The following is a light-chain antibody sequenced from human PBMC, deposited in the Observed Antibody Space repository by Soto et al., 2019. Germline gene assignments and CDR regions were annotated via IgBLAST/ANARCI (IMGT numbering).Light chain of an antibody. Sequence: QSVLTQPASVSGSPGQSITISCTGTSSDVGGYNSVSWYRQDPGKAPKLIIYDVTYRPSGVSNRFSGSKSGNTASLTISGLQSEDEADYHCSSFTSSTTYVFGTVTKVTVL. CDR3: SSFTSSTTYV. V-gene: IGLV2-14*01. CDR1: SSDVGGYNS. J-gene: IGLJ1*01. CDR2: DVT.